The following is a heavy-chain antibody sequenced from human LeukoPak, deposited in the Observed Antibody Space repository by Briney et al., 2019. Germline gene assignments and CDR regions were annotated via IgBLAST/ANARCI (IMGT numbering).Heavy chain of an antibody. V-gene: IGHV4-30-4*01. CDR2: IYYSGST. J-gene: IGHJ3*02. CDR1: GGSISSGDYY. Sequence: SETLSLTCTVSGGSISSGDYYWSWIRQPPGKGLEWIGYIYYSGSTYYNPSLKSRVTISVDTSKNQFSLKLSSVTAADTAVYYCARDYYDSSGYHKDAFDIWGQGTMVNVSS. D-gene: IGHD3-22*01. CDR3: ARDYYDSSGYHKDAFDI.